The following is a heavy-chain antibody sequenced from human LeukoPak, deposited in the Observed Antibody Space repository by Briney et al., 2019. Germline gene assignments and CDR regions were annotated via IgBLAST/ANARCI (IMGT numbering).Heavy chain of an antibody. CDR2: IYYSGST. CDR1: GGSISSYY. J-gene: IGHJ4*02. D-gene: IGHD6-13*01. CDR3: ARRASSWYFFFDY. V-gene: IGHV4-59*12. Sequence: SETLSLTCTVSGGSISSYYWSWIRQPPGKGLEWIGYIYYSGSTNYNPSLKSRVTISVDTSKNQFSLKLSSVTAADTAVYYCARRASSWYFFFDYWGQGTLVTVSS.